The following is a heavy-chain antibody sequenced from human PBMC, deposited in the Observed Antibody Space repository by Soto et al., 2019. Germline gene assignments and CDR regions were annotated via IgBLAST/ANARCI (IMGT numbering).Heavy chain of an antibody. V-gene: IGHV4-34*01. CDR2: INHSGST. Sequence: PSETLSLTCAVYGGTFSGYYWCWIRQPPGKGLEWIGEINHSGSTNYNPSLKSRVTISVDTSKNQFSLKLSSVTAADTAVYYCARGSNGRGWFEPWGQGTLVTVSS. J-gene: IGHJ5*02. CDR1: GGTFSGYY. CDR3: ARGSNGRGWFEP.